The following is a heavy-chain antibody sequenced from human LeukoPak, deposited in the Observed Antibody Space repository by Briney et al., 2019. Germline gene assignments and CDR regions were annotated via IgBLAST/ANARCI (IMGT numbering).Heavy chain of an antibody. CDR1: GFTFSSYG. J-gene: IGHJ4*02. Sequence: GRSLRLSCAASGFTFSSYGMHWVRQAPGKGLEWVAVISYDGSNKYYADSVKGRFTISRDNSKNTLYLQMNSLKTEDTAVYYCTTDGYGDYAFDYWGQGTLVTVSS. V-gene: IGHV3-30*03. D-gene: IGHD4-17*01. CDR2: ISYDGSNK. CDR3: TTDGYGDYAFDY.